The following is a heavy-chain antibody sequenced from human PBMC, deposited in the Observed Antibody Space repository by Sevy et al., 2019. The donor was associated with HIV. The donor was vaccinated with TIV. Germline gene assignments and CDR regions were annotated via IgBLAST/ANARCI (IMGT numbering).Heavy chain of an antibody. CDR2: ISAYNGNT. J-gene: IGHJ6*02. CDR3: ARDPGAAAGPGEDYYYYGMDV. Sequence: ASVKVSCKASGYTFTSYGISWVRQAPGQGLEWMGWISAYNGNTNYAQKPQGRVTMTTEPSTSAAYMELRSLRSDDTAVYYCARDPGAAAGPGEDYYYYGMDVWGQGTTVTVSS. V-gene: IGHV1-18*01. D-gene: IGHD6-13*01. CDR1: GYTFTSYG.